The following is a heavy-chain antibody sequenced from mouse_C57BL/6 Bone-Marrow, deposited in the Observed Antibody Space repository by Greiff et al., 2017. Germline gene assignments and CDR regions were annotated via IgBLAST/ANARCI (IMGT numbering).Heavy chain of an antibody. V-gene: IGHV1-50*01. CDR3: ARGYDYVDFDY. Sequence: QVQLQQPGAELVKPGASVKLSCKASGYTFTSYWMQWVKQRPGQGLEWIGEIDPSDSYTNYNQKFKGKATLTVDTSSSTAYMPLSSLTSEDSAVYYFARGYDYVDFDYWGQGTTLTVSS. J-gene: IGHJ2*01. CDR1: GYTFTSYW. CDR2: IDPSDSYT. D-gene: IGHD2-4*01.